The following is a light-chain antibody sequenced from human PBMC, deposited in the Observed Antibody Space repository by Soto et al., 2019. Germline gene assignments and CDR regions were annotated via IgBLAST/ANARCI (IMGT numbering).Light chain of an antibody. CDR1: SNDIGAYDY. V-gene: IGLV2-14*03. CDR2: DVT. J-gene: IGLJ2*01. Sequence: QSALTQPASVSGSPGQSITISCTGTSNDIGAYDYVSWYQQHPGKAPRLMIYDVTNRPSGVSNRFSGSKSGNTASLTISGLQSEDEADYYCSSYTFTSTLVVFGGGTKLTVL. CDR3: SSYTFTSTLVV.